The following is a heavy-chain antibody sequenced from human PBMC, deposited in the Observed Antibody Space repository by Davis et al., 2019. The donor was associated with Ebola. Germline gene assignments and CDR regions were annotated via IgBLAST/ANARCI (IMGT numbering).Heavy chain of an antibody. J-gene: IGHJ4*02. CDR1: GDTFSNYG. CDR3: ASSPRYSYDNRLDY. CDR2: IIPVIDAA. Sequence: SVKVSCKASGDTFSNYGFSWVRQVPGQGLQWLGRIIPVIDAADYAQTFQNRVTITADKSTSTAYMELRSLRSDDTAVYYCASSPRYSYDNRLDYWGQGTLVTVSS. V-gene: IGHV1-69*04. D-gene: IGHD5-18*01.